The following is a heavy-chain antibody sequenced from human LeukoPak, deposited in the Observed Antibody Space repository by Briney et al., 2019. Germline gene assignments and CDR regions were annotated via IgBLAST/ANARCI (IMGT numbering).Heavy chain of an antibody. J-gene: IGHJ4*02. D-gene: IGHD2-21*02. CDR2: IYYSGST. V-gene: IGHV4-31*03. CDR1: GGSISSGGYY. CDR3: ARGGDAEIDY. Sequence: SSETLSLTCTVSGGSISSGGYYWSWIRQHPGKGLEWIGYIYYSGSTYYNPSLKSRVTISVYTSKNQFSLKLSSVTAADTAVYYCARGGDAEIDYWGQGTLVTVSS.